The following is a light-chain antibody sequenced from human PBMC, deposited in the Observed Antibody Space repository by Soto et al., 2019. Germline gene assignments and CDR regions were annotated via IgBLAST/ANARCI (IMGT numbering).Light chain of an antibody. J-gene: IGLJ1*01. CDR1: SSNIESNY. CDR3: GAWDISLSAYV. Sequence: QSVLTHPPSVSAAPRQKGTISCPGRSSNIESNYVSWFQQLPRTAPNLPIYENNKRLSGFPDRFSASKSGTSATLVITGLQTGDEADYFCGAWDISLSAYVFGTGTKVTVL. CDR2: ENN. V-gene: IGLV1-51*02.